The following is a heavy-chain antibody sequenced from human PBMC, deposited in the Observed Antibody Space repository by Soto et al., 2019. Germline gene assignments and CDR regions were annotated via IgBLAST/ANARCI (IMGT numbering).Heavy chain of an antibody. Sequence: ASVKVSCKASGYTFTGYYMHWVRQAPGQGLEWMGWINPNSGNTGYAQKFQGRVTMTRNTSISTAYMELSSLRSEDTAVYYCARGYEGHYDFWRFDPWGQGTLVTVSS. CDR1: GYTFTGYY. J-gene: IGHJ5*02. V-gene: IGHV1-8*02. CDR3: ARGYEGHYDFWRFDP. D-gene: IGHD3-3*01. CDR2: INPNSGNT.